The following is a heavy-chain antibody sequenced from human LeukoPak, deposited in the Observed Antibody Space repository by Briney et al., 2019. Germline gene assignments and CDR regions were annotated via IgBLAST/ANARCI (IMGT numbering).Heavy chain of an antibody. CDR2: IYSSAST. J-gene: IGHJ4*02. CDR1: GGPLSCYS. CDR3: ARGQWLVPFDY. Sequence: ETLSLTCTVPGGPLSCYSWSSIPQPPAKGLENIGRIYSSASTNYNHSLKSRVTMSVDTSKNQCSLKLSSVTAADTSVYYCARGQWLVPFDYWGQGTLVTVSS. D-gene: IGHD6-19*01. V-gene: IGHV4-4*07.